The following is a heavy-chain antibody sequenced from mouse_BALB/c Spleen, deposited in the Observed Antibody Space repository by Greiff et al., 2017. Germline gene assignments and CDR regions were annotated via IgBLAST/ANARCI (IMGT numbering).Heavy chain of an antibody. CDR3: AEGGSWFAY. J-gene: IGHJ3*01. V-gene: IGHV1S29*02. Sequence: VQLQQSGPELVKPGASVKISCKASGYTFTDYNMHWVKQSHGKSLEWIGYIYPYNGGTGYNQKFKSKATLTVDNSSSTAYMELRSLTSEDSAVYYCAEGGSWFAYWGQGTLVTVSA. CDR2: IYPYNGGT. CDR1: GYTFTDYN.